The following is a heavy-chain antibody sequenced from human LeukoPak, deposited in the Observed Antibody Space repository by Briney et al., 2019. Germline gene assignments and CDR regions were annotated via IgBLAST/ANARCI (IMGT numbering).Heavy chain of an antibody. CDR3: ARGLTIFGAVNDAFDI. J-gene: IGHJ3*02. Sequence: GGSLRLSCAASGFTYSSYWMRWVRQAPGKGLVWVGHINSDGSSATYADSVKGRFTISRDNAKNTLYLQMNSLRAEDTAVYYCARGLTIFGAVNDAFDIWGQGTMVTVSS. CDR1: GFTYSSYW. D-gene: IGHD3-3*01. V-gene: IGHV3-74*01. CDR2: INSDGSSA.